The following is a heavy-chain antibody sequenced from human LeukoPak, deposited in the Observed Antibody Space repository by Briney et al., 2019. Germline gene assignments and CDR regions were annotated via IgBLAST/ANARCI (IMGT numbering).Heavy chain of an antibody. CDR2: ISHSGST. CDR1: GGSISSNY. Sequence: MASETLSLTCTVSGGSISSNYWSWIRQPPGKGLEWIGFISHSGSTNYNPSLKSRVTISVDTSKKYFSLRLSSVTAADTAVYYCTRQNAVSAGYAYDTWGQGTMVTVSS. J-gene: IGHJ3*02. V-gene: IGHV4-59*08. CDR3: TRQNAVSAGYAYDT. D-gene: IGHD1-1*01.